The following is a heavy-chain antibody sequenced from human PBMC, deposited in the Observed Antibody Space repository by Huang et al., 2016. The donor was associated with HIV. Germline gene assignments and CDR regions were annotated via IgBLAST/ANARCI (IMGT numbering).Heavy chain of an antibody. J-gene: IGHJ5*02. CDR3: ARRNIAAALNWFDP. CDR2: ISATGDTT. Sequence: EVQLLESGGGLVQPGGSLRLSCAASGFTFSTYAISWVRQAPGKGLVWLSSISATGDTTHYTDSVKGRFTISRDNSKNTLYLQMNSLRAEDSAIYYCARRNIAAALNWFDPWGQGTLVTVSS. CDR1: GFTFSTYA. V-gene: IGHV3-23*01. D-gene: IGHD5-12*01.